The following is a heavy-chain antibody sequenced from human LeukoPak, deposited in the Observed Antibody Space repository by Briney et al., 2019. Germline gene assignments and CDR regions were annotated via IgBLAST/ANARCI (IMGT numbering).Heavy chain of an antibody. Sequence: QSGGSLRLSCAASGLRFSDFTMTWVRQAPGKGPEWVSAIGGRGGSTYYADSLGGRFTISRDNSKDMVYLQMNSLKVEDTATYYCGKEGGAWGQGTKVTVSS. CDR1: GLRFSDFT. J-gene: IGHJ5*02. CDR2: IGGRGGST. D-gene: IGHD3-16*01. CDR3: GKEGGA. V-gene: IGHV3-23*01.